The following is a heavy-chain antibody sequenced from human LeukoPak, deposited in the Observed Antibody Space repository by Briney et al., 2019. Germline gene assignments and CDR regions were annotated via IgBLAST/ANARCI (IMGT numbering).Heavy chain of an antibody. CDR2: ISGSGVGT. Sequence: GGSLRPSWAASGFTLSSYAMSWVRQPPGKGWGWVSTISGSGVGTYYADSVKGRFTTSRDNSKNTLYLQMNSPRAEDTAVYYCAKEIYYGDYLNFQHWGQGTLVTVSA. V-gene: IGHV3-23*01. J-gene: IGHJ1*01. CDR3: AKEIYYGDYLNFQH. D-gene: IGHD4-17*01. CDR1: GFTLSSYA.